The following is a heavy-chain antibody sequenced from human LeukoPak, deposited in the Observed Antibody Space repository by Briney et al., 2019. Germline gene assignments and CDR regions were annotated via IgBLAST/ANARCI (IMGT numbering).Heavy chain of an antibody. D-gene: IGHD5-12*01. J-gene: IGHJ4*02. CDR3: AKDLRNRVATLDY. Sequence: GGSLRLSCAASGFSFNSYATSWVRQAPGKGLEWVSSISASGTGTYYPDSVKGRFTMSRDNSKNTVYLHINSLRAEDTAVYYCAKDLRNRVATLDYWGQGTLVTVSS. CDR1: GFSFNSYA. CDR2: ISASGTGT. V-gene: IGHV3-23*01.